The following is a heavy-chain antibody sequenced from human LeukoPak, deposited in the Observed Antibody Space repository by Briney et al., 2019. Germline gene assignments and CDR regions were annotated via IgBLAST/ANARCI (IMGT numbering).Heavy chain of an antibody. CDR1: GYSISSGYY. Sequence: SETLSLTCTVSGYSISSGYYWSWIRQPAGKGLEWIGRIYTSGSTNYNPSLKSRVTMSVDTSKNQFSLKLSSVTAADTAVYYCARDRYYYDSSGYDHFDYWGQGTLVTVSS. D-gene: IGHD3-22*01. J-gene: IGHJ4*02. CDR3: ARDRYYYDSSGYDHFDY. CDR2: IYTSGST. V-gene: IGHV4-4*07.